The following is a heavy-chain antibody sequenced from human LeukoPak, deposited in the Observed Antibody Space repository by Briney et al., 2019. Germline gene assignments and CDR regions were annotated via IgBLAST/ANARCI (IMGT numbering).Heavy chain of an antibody. V-gene: IGHV3-30-3*01. CDR1: GGTFSSYA. CDR2: ISYDGSNK. D-gene: IGHD3-10*01. J-gene: IGHJ3*02. CDR3: ARGPGFGAFDI. Sequence: SCKASGGTFSSYAISWVRQAPGKGLEWVAVISYDGSNKYYADSVKGRFTISRDNSKNTLYLQMNSLRAEDTAVYYCARGPGFGAFDIWGQGTMVTVSS.